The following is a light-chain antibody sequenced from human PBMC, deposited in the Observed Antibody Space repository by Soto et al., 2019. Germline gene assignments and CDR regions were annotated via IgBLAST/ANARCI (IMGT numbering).Light chain of an antibody. V-gene: IGKV4-1*01. CDR3: QQYYSPPLT. J-gene: IGKJ4*01. CDR1: RHVLYSTNNKNQ. CDR2: WAS. Sequence: DIVMTQSPDSLAVSLGDRATINCNTSRHVLYSTNNKNQLAWYQQKPGQPPKLLIYWASTRESGVPDRFSGSGSGTDFILTISSLQAEDVAVYYCQQYYSPPLTFGGGTKVDIK.